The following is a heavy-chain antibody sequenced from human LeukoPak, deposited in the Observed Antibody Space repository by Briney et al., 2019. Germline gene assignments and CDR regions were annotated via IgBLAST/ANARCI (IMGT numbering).Heavy chain of an antibody. CDR2: ISYDGSNK. CDR1: GFTFSSYA. V-gene: IGHV3-30*04. CDR3: AKDEDVVVPAAMGS. J-gene: IGHJ4*02. D-gene: IGHD2-2*01. Sequence: GGSLRLSCAASGFTFSSYAMHWVRQAPGKGLVWVAVISYDGSNKYYADSVKGRFTISRDNSKNTLYLQMNSLRAEDTAVYYCAKDEDVVVPAAMGSWGQGTLVTVSS.